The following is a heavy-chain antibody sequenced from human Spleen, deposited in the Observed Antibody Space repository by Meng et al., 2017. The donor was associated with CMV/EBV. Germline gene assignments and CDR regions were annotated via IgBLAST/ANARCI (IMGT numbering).Heavy chain of an antibody. CDR2: ITSSSRHI. V-gene: IGHV3-21*04. J-gene: IGHJ4*02. Sequence: GESLKISCAASGFSFSSHPMYWVRQAPGKGLEWVSSITSSSRHIYYADAVRGRFTISRDNAENSLYLQMNSLRAEDTAVYYCARASVNWNYGWHFEDWGQGTLVTVSS. CDR1: GFSFSSHP. CDR3: ARASVNWNYGWHFED. D-gene: IGHD1-7*01.